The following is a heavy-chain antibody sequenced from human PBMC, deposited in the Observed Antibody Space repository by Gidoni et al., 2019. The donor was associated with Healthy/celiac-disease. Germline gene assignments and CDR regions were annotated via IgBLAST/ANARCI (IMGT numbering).Heavy chain of an antibody. J-gene: IGHJ5*02. CDR3: AKPYFYSSSWYEVSWFDP. V-gene: IGHV3-23*01. CDR2: ISGRGGST. D-gene: IGHD6-13*01. Sequence: LSCAASGFTFSSYAKSWVRQAPGKGLEWASAISGRGGSTYYADSVKGRFTISRGNSKNTLYLQMNSLSAEDTAVYYCAKPYFYSSSWYEVSWFDPWGQGTLVTVSS. CDR1: GFTFSSYA.